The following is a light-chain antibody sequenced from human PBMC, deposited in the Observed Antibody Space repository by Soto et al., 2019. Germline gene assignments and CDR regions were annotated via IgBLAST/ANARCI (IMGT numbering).Light chain of an antibody. Sequence: DIQMTQSPSTLSASVGDRVTITCRATQSTSDLLAWYQQKPGKAPKLLIYKASSLKSGVPSRFSGSGSGAEDALTSGSVQPDECAGYYCQQWNGYWTFGQGTKVEIK. CDR1: QSTSDL. J-gene: IGKJ1*01. V-gene: IGKV1-5*03. CDR3: QQWNGYWT. CDR2: KAS.